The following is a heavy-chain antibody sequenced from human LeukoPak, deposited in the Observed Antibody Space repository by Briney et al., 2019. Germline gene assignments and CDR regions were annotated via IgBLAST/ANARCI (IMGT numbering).Heavy chain of an antibody. V-gene: IGHV3-7*03. CDR1: GFTFSNVW. Sequence: PGGSLRLSCAAPGFTFSNVWMSWVRQAPGKGLEWVANIKQDGSEKNYVDSVKGRFTISRDNAKNSLYLQMNSLRVEDTAVYYCGRYGQVPIDWGQGTLVTVSS. CDR3: GRYGQVPID. D-gene: IGHD3-10*01. CDR2: IKQDGSEK. J-gene: IGHJ4*02.